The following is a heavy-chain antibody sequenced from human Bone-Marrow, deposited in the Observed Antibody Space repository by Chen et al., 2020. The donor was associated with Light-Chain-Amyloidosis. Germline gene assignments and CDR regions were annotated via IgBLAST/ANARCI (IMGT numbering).Heavy chain of an antibody. CDR3: ALHAFDSRGYEASVVR. D-gene: IGHD3-22*01. CDR1: GGSFISHS. J-gene: IGHJ1*01. V-gene: IGHV4-34*01. CDR2: IDQSGAI. Sequence: QMQVQQWGAGRLKPSETRSLTCGVAGGSFISHSWRAIRQTPGKGLEWIGEIDQSGAINYNPALKSRVTMSLDTSKRDLYVNVTSVTAADTAIYFCALHAFDSRGYEASVVRWGQGTLVTVSS.